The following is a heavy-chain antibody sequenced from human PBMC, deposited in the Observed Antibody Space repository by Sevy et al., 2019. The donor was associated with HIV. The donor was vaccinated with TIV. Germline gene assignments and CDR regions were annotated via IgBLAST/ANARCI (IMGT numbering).Heavy chain of an antibody. Sequence: SETLSLICTVSGGSISDYYYNWIRQAAGKRLEWIGRLYTSGRTTYNPSLKSRVTMSIDASKNQFSLNLSSVTAADTAVYYCASLDGAWGQGTLVTVSS. J-gene: IGHJ5*02. CDR3: ASLDGA. D-gene: IGHD3-10*01. V-gene: IGHV4-4*07. CDR2: LYTSGRT. CDR1: GGSISDYY.